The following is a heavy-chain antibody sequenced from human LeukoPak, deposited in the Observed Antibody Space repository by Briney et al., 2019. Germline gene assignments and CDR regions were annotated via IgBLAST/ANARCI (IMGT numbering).Heavy chain of an antibody. D-gene: IGHD3-10*01. J-gene: IGHJ4*02. Sequence: GGPLRLCCAASGFTFSSYWMSWVRRAPGKGLEGVANIKQDGSEKYYVDSVKGRFTISRDNAKNSLYPQTNSLRAEDTAGYYCASMYGSGSNYFDYWGQGTLVTVSS. CDR1: GFTFSSYW. CDR3: ASMYGSGSNYFDY. V-gene: IGHV3-7*01. CDR2: IKQDGSEK.